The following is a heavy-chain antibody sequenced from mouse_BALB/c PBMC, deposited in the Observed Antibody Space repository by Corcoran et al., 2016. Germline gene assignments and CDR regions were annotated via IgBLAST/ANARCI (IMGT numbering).Heavy chain of an antibody. Sequence: EVQLQQSGPELVKPGASVKMSCKASGYTFTSYVMHWVKQKPGQGLEWIGYINPYNDGTKYNEKFKGKATLTSDKSSSTAYMELSSLTSEDSAVYDCAHITGMYYLDYWGQGTTLTVSS. CDR1: GYTFTSYV. CDR2: INPYNDGT. D-gene: IGHD1-3*01. J-gene: IGHJ2*01. CDR3: AHITGMYYLDY. V-gene: IGHV1S136*01.